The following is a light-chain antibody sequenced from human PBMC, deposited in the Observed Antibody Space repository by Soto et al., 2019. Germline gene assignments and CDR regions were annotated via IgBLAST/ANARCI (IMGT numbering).Light chain of an antibody. CDR2: LNSDGSH. CDR3: QTRGTGSWV. Sequence: QLVLTQSPSASASLGASVKLTCTLSSGHNTYAIAWHQQQPEKGPRYLMKLNSDGSHSKGDGIPDRFSGSSSGAERYLTISSLQSEDEADYYCQTRGTGSWVFGGGTKLTVL. V-gene: IGLV4-69*01. J-gene: IGLJ3*02. CDR1: SGHNTYA.